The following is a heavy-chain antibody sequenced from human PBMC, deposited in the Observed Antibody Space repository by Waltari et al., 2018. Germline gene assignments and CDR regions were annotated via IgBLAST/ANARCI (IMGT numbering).Heavy chain of an antibody. J-gene: IGHJ4*02. Sequence: QVQLQQWGAGLLKPSETLSLPCAVYGGSFSGYYWSWIRQPPGKGLEWIGEINHSGSTNYNPSLKSRVTISVDTSKNQFSLKLSAVTAADTAVYYCAGIAAALDYWGQGTLVTVPS. D-gene: IGHD6-13*01. CDR1: GGSFSGYY. V-gene: IGHV4-34*01. CDR2: INHSGST. CDR3: AGIAAALDY.